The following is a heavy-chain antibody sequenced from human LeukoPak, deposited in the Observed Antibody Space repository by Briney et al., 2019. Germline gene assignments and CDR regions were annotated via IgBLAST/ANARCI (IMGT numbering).Heavy chain of an antibody. V-gene: IGHV3-30-3*01. CDR1: GFTFSSYA. CDR3: ARDPRGPAYAMDV. CDR2: ISYDGSNK. D-gene: IGHD3-10*01. Sequence: GRSLRLSCAASGFTFSSYAMHWVRQAPGKGLEWVAVISYDGSNKYYADSVKGRFTISRDNSKNTLYLQMDSLRVEDTGLYYCARDPRGPAYAMDVWGQGTTVTVSS. J-gene: IGHJ6*02.